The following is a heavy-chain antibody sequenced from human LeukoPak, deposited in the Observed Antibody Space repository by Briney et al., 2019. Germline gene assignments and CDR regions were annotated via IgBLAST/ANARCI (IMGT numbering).Heavy chain of an antibody. V-gene: IGHV3-66*01. D-gene: IGHD3-22*01. CDR3: ARGETYYYDSSGYLGFQH. J-gene: IGHJ1*01. CDR2: IYSGGST. Sequence: GRSLRLSCAASGLTVSTNYMNCVRHAPRKWLEWVSVIYSGGSTYYADSVKGRFTISRDNSKNTLCLQMNSLRAEDTAVYYCARGETYYYDSSGYLGFQHWGQGTLVTVSS. CDR1: GLTVSTNY.